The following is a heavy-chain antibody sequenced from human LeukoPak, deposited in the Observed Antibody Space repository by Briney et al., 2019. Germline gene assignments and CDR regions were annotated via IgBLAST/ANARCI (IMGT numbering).Heavy chain of an antibody. CDR1: GFTFSSYG. CDR3: AKDRLVHNYYYYYYMDV. CDR2: IRYDGSNK. D-gene: IGHD6-19*01. Sequence: GGSLRLSCAASGFTFSSYGMHWVRQAPGKGLEWVAFIRYDGSNKYYADSVKGRFTISRGNSKNTLYLQMNSLRAEDTAVYYCAKDRLVHNYYYYYYMDVWGKGTTVTVSS. J-gene: IGHJ6*03. V-gene: IGHV3-30*02.